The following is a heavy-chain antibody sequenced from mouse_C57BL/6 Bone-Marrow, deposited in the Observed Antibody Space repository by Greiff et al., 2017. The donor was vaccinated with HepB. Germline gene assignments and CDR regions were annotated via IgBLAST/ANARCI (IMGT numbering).Heavy chain of an antibody. Sequence: EVQLKESGGGLVKPGGSLKLSCAASGFTFSDYGMHWVRQAPEKGLEWVAYISSGSSTIYYADTVKGRFTISRDNAKNTLFLQMTSLRSEDTAMYYCARDGCFAYWGQGTLVTVSA. V-gene: IGHV5-17*01. J-gene: IGHJ3*01. CDR3: ARDGCFAY. CDR1: GFTFSDYG. D-gene: IGHD2-3*01. CDR2: ISSGSSTI.